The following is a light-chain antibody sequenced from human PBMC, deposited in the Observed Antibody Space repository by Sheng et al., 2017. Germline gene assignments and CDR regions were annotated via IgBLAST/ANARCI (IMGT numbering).Light chain of an antibody. V-gene: IGKV3D-20*02. CDR2: GAS. Sequence: DIVLTQSPGTLSLSPGERATLSCRASQSVTSGYLAWYQQKPGQAPRLLIYGASSRATGIPDRFSGSGSGTDFTLTISSLEPEDFAVYYCQQRSNWPPALTFGGGTKVEIK. J-gene: IGKJ4*01. CDR1: QSVTSGY. CDR3: QQRSNWPPALT.